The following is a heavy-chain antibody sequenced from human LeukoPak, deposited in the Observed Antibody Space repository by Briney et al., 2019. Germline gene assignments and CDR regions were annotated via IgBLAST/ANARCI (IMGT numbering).Heavy chain of an antibody. CDR3: TRDKGGITIFGVVSTVGDY. Sequence: GGSLRLSCTASGFTFGDYAMSWFRQAPGKGLEWVGFIRSKAYGGTTEYAASVKGRFTISRDDSKSIAYLQMNGLKTEDTAVYYCTRDKGGITIFGVVSTVGDYWGQGTLVTVSS. V-gene: IGHV3-49*03. D-gene: IGHD3-3*01. CDR1: GFTFGDYA. J-gene: IGHJ4*02. CDR2: IRSKAYGGTT.